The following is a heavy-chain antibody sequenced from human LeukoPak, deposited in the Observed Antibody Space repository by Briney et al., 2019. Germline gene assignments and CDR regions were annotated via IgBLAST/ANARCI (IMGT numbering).Heavy chain of an antibody. CDR3: VRDLAFMDYDILTANEARDY. CDR1: GYTFTSYD. Sequence: ASVKVSCKASGYTFTSYDINWVRQATGQGLEWMGWMNPNSGNTGYAQKFQGRVTMARNTSISTAYMELSSLRSEDTAVYYCVRDLAFMDYDILTANEARDYWGQGTLVTVSS. J-gene: IGHJ4*02. V-gene: IGHV1-8*01. CDR2: MNPNSGNT. D-gene: IGHD3-9*01.